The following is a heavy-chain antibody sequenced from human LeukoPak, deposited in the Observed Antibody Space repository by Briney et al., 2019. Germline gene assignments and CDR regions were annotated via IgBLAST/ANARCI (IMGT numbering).Heavy chain of an antibody. CDR3: ARDLRDYDSSGYLYYYYYYMDV. CDR2: IYTSGST. D-gene: IGHD3-22*01. CDR1: GGSISSYY. J-gene: IGHJ6*03. Sequence: SETLSPTCTVSGGSISSYYWSWIRQPAGKGLEWIGRIYTSGSTNYNPSLRSRVTMSVDTSKNQFSLKLSSVTAADTAVYYCARDLRDYDSSGYLYYYYYYMDVWGKGTTVTISS. V-gene: IGHV4-4*07.